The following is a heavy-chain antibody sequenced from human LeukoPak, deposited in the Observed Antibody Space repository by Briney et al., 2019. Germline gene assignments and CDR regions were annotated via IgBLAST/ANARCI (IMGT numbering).Heavy chain of an antibody. Sequence: SETLSLTCTVSGGSISTYYWSWIRQPPGKGLEWIGYIYKSGSNNYNPALKSRVTMSVDTSKNQSSLKLSSVTAADTAVYYCARAFFSSAYYPNWFDPWGQGTLVTVSS. CDR3: ARAFFSSAYYPNWFDP. CDR1: GGSISTYY. J-gene: IGHJ5*02. V-gene: IGHV4-59*01. D-gene: IGHD3-22*01. CDR2: IYKSGSN.